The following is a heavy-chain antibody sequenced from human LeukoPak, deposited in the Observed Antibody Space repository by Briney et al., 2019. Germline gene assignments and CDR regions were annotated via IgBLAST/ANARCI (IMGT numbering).Heavy chain of an antibody. Sequence: SETLSLTCAVYGGSFSGYYWSWIRQPPGKGLEWIGEINHSGSTNYNPSLKSRVTMSVDTSKNQLSLKLNSATAADAAVYYCARLRASYSGTVDYLGQGTLATVSS. D-gene: IGHD2-15*01. CDR1: GGSFSGYY. V-gene: IGHV4-34*01. J-gene: IGHJ4*02. CDR2: INHSGST. CDR3: ARLRASYSGTVDY.